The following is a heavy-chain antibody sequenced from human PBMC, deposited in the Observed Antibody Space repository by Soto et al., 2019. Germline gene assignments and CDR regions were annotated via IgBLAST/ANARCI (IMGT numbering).Heavy chain of an antibody. J-gene: IGHJ4*02. Sequence: ASVKVSCKTSGYIFTAYGLAWLRQAPGQRPEWMGWVSTNDDRTNYAQKFQGRVTMTSDTSISTAHMELSSLRSEDTAVYYCARRAETNGWNGFGADKYYFDFWGKGTLVTVSS. D-gene: IGHD1-1*01. CDR1: GYIFTAYG. CDR3: ARRAETNGWNGFGADKYYFDF. V-gene: IGHV1-18*01. CDR2: VSTNDDRT.